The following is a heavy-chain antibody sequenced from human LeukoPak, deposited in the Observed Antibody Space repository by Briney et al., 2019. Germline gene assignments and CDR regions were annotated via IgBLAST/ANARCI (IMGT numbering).Heavy chain of an antibody. D-gene: IGHD4-11*01. CDR1: EYTFTSYY. Sequence: RASVKVSCKASEYTFTSYYMHWVRQPPRQGLEWMGIINPSGGSTSYAQKFQGRVTMTRDTSTSTVYMELSSLRSEDTAVYYCARRSNYFYYYYGMDVWGQGTTVTVSS. CDR2: INPSGGST. J-gene: IGHJ6*02. V-gene: IGHV1-46*01. CDR3: ARRSNYFYYYYGMDV.